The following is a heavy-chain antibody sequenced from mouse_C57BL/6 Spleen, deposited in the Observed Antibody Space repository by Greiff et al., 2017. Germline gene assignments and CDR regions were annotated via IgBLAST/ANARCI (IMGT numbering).Heavy chain of an antibody. CDR3: ARFVITTGYCDV. Sequence: QVQLKQPGAELVKPGASVKLSCKASGYTFTSYWMHWVKQRPGRGLEWIGRIDPNSGGTKYNEKFKSKATLTVDKPSSTAYMQLSSLTSEDSAVYYCARFVITTGYCDVWGTGTTVTVSS. D-gene: IGHD1-1*01. CDR2: IDPNSGGT. J-gene: IGHJ1*03. V-gene: IGHV1-72*01. CDR1: GYTFTSYW.